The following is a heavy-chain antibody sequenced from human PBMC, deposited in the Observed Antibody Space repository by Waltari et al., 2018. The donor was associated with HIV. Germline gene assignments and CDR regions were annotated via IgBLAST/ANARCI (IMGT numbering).Heavy chain of an antibody. J-gene: IGHJ4*02. CDR3: VRGFGNYGFYFDY. CDR2: IDHTGTS. CDR1: GGSFSGYY. V-gene: IGHV4-34*02. Sequence: QVYLPQWGSGLLKPSETLSLTCAVYGGSFSGYYWTWIRQSPGRGLEWMGEIDHTGTSTYNPSLKGLVTMSVETSKNQFSMNLKSVTVADTAVYYCVRGFGNYGFYFDYWGQGKLVSVSS. D-gene: IGHD3-16*01.